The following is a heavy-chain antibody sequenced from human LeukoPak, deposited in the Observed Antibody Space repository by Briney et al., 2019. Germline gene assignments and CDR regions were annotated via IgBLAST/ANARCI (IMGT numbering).Heavy chain of an antibody. CDR1: GFTFSDSV. CDR2: IRGKANSYAT. Sequence: PGGSLKLSCAASGFTFSDSVMHWVRQASGKGREWVGRIRGKANSYATVYAASVKGRFTISRDDSKNTAYLQMNSLKTEDTAVYYCTCGSGWYSPDYWGQGTLVTVSS. CDR3: TCGSGWYSPDY. V-gene: IGHV3-73*01. J-gene: IGHJ4*02. D-gene: IGHD6-19*01.